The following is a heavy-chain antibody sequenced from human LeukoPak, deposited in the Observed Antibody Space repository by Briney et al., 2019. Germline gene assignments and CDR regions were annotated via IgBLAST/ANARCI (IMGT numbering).Heavy chain of an antibody. CDR2: ICISMSDI. CDR3: ARVVPHSHCSSTSCYSFGYYYYGTHV. CDR1: VFTFSSYS. D-gene: IGHD2-2*02. J-gene: IGHJ6*02. Sequence: GGSLRLSCAASVFTFSSYSMNGVRQAPGRGLEWVSCICISMSDIYYAASVKGRFTISRDNAKHSMYLQMNSLRAEDTAVYYCARVVPHSHCSSTSCYSFGYYYYGTHVWGQGTTVTVSS. V-gene: IGHV3-21*01.